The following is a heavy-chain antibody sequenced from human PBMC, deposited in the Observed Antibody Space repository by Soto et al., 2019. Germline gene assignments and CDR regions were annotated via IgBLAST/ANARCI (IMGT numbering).Heavy chain of an antibody. CDR3: ARGYYGHFDY. Sequence: QVQLQESGPGLVKPSQTLSLTCTVSGGSISSGGYYWRWIRQHPGKGLEWIGYIYYSGSTYYNPSRKSRVTISVDTSKNQFALKLSSVTAADTAVYYCARGYYGHFDYWGQGTLVTVSS. CDR1: GGSISSGGYY. D-gene: IGHD1-26*01. J-gene: IGHJ4*02. V-gene: IGHV4-31*03. CDR2: IYYSGST.